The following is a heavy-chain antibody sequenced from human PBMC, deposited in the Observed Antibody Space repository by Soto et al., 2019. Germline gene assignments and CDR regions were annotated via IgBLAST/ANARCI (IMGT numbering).Heavy chain of an antibody. CDR2: LSYDGSNK. V-gene: IGHV3-30-3*01. J-gene: IGHJ4*02. CDR1: GFTFSSYA. D-gene: IGHD6-19*01. CDR3: ARDNSPYSSGWHNRHLDY. Sequence: QVQLVESGGGVVQPGRSLKLSCAASGFTFSSYAMHWVRQAPGKGLEWVAVLSYDGSNKYYADSVKGRFTISRDNSKNTLYLKMNSLRAEDTAVYYCARDNSPYSSGWHNRHLDYWGQGTLVTVSS.